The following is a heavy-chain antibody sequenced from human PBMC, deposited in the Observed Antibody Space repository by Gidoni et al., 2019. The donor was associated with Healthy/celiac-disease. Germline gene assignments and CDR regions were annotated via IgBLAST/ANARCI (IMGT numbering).Heavy chain of an antibody. CDR2: ISYDGSNK. CDR1: GFTFSSYG. V-gene: IGHV3-30*18. J-gene: IGHJ3*02. D-gene: IGHD3-22*01. Sequence: QVQLVESGGGVVQPGRSLRLSCAASGFTFSSYGMHWVRQAPGKGLEWVAVISYDGSNKYYADSVKGRFTISRDNSKNTLYLQMNSLRAEDTAVYYCAKVGADYDSSGGVAFDIWGQGTMVTVSS. CDR3: AKVGADYDSSGGVAFDI.